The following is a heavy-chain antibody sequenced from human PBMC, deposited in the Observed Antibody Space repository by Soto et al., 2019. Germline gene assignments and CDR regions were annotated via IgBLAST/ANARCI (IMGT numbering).Heavy chain of an antibody. CDR3: ARGYDILTGPSGY. CDR2: INHSGST. CDR1: GGSFSGYY. Sequence: SETLSLTCAVYGGSFSGYYWSWIRQPPGKGLEWIGEINHSGSTNYNPSLKSRVTISVDTSKNQFSLKLSSVTAADTAVYYCARGYDILTGPSGYWGQGTLVTVAS. D-gene: IGHD3-9*01. V-gene: IGHV4-34*01. J-gene: IGHJ4*02.